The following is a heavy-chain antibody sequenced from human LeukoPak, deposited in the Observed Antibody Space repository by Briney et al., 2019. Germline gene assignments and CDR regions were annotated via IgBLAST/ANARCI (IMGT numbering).Heavy chain of an antibody. CDR1: GFTFSSYA. V-gene: IGHV3-30*04. J-gene: IGHJ6*04. Sequence: GGSLRLSCAASGFTFSSYAMHWVRQAPGKGLEWVAVISYDGSNKYYADSVKGRFTISRDNSKNTLYLRMNSLRAEDTAVYYCARGSGFYGMDVWGKGTTVTVSS. CDR2: ISYDGSNK. D-gene: IGHD3-3*01. CDR3: ARGSGFYGMDV.